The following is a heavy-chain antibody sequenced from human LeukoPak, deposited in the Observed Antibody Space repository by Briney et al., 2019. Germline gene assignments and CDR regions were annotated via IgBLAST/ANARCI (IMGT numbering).Heavy chain of an antibody. J-gene: IGHJ4*02. Sequence: SETLSLTCTDSGGSISSYYWSWIRQPPGKGLEWIGYIYSSGSTKYSPSLKSRVAISLDTSKNDFSLRLSSVTAADTAVYYCARDRGYGGIFDYWGQGTLVTVYS. CDR3: ARDRGYGGIFDY. V-gene: IGHV4-59*13. CDR2: IYSSGST. CDR1: GGSISSYY. D-gene: IGHD4-23*01.